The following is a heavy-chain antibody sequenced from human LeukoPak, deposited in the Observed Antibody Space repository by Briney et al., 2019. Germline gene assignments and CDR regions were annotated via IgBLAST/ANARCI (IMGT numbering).Heavy chain of an antibody. CDR2: ISNSSSYI. CDR1: GFTFSSYS. D-gene: IGHD6-6*01. Sequence: GGSLRLSCAASGFTFSSYSMNWVRQAPGKGLEWVSSISNSSSYIYYADSVKGRFTISRDNAKNSLYLQMNSLRAEDTAVYYCARDFTRGVSSDYWGQGPLVTVSS. CDR3: ARDFTRGVSSDY. V-gene: IGHV3-21*01. J-gene: IGHJ4*02.